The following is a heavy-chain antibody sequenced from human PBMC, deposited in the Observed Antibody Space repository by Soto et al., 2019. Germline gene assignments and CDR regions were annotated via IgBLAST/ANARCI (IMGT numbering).Heavy chain of an antibody. Sequence: SETLSLTCTVSGGSISSSSYYWGWIRQPPGKGLEWIGSIYYSGSTYYNPSLKSRVTISVDTSKNQFSLKLSSVTAADTAVYYCARPQRYDILTGYYRNWFDPWGQGTLVTVSS. V-gene: IGHV4-39*01. D-gene: IGHD3-9*01. J-gene: IGHJ5*02. CDR1: GGSISSSSYY. CDR3: ARPQRYDILTGYYRNWFDP. CDR2: IYYSGST.